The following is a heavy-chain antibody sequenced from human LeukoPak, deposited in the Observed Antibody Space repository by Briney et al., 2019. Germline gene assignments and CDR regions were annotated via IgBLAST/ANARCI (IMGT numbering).Heavy chain of an antibody. CDR1: GFTFSSCA. J-gene: IGHJ4*02. CDR2: ISGSGGST. V-gene: IGHV3-23*01. CDR3: AKGPILLWFGELPYFDY. Sequence: PGGSLRLSCAASGFTFSSCAMSWVRQAPGKGLEWVSAISGSGGSTYYADPVKGRFTISRDNSKNTLYLQMNSLRAEDTAVYYCAKGPILLWFGELPYFDYWGQGTLVTVSS. D-gene: IGHD3-10*01.